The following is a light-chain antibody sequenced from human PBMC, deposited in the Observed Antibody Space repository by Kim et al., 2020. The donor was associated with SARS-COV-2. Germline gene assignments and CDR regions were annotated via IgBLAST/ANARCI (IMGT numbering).Light chain of an antibody. Sequence: SALTQPASVSGSPGQSITISCTGTSSDVGGYNYVSWYQQHPGKAPKLMIYDVSKRPSGVSNRFSGSKSGNTASLTISGLQAEDEADYYCSSYTSSSTLVFGGGTQLTVL. J-gene: IGLJ2*01. CDR1: SSDVGGYNY. V-gene: IGLV2-14*01. CDR2: DVS. CDR3: SSYTSSSTLV.